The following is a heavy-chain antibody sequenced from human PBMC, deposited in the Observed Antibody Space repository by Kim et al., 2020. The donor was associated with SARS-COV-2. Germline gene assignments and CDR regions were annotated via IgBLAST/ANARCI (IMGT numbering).Heavy chain of an antibody. V-gene: IGHV4-59*01. J-gene: IGHJ3*02. D-gene: IGHD2-15*01. CDR2: T. Sequence: TNNNPSLKSRVTISVDTAKNQFSLKLSSVTAADTAVYYCARDGGNHAFDIWGQGTMVTVSS. CDR3: ARDGGNHAFDI.